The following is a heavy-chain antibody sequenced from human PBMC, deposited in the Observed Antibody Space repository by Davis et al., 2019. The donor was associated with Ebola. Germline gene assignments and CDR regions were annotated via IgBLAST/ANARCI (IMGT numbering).Heavy chain of an antibody. CDR1: GIVF. V-gene: IGHV3-23*01. Sequence: PGGSLRLSCKASGIVFMGWVRQAPGKGLEWVSIITIDDGTTRYSQYADSVKGRFTISRDNSANTMFLDMNNLRAEDTAIYYCVRDRGDYWGRGTLVTVSS. J-gene: IGHJ4*02. CDR3: VRDRGDY. D-gene: IGHD3-10*01. CDR2: ITIDDGTT.